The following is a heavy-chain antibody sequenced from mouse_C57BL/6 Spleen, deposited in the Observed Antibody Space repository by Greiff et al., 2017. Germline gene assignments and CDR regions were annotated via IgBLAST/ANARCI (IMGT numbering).Heavy chain of an antibody. CDR1: GFSLTSYG. D-gene: IGHD4-1*01. V-gene: IGHV2-2*01. Sequence: QVQLKESGPGLVQPSQSLSITCTVSGFSLTSYGVHWVRQSPGKGLEWLGVIWSGGSTDYNAAFISRLSISKDNSKSQVFFKMNSLQADDTAIYYCARNGITGHYYAMDYWGQGTSVTVSS. J-gene: IGHJ4*01. CDR2: IWSGGST. CDR3: ARNGITGHYYAMDY.